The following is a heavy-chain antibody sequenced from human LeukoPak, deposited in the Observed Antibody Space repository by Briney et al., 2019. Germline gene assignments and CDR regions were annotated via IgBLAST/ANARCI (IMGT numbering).Heavy chain of an antibody. CDR3: AKFSYYYDSSGYSLGAFDI. CDR1: GFTFSSYA. D-gene: IGHD3-22*01. J-gene: IGHJ3*02. Sequence: GGSLRLSCAASGFTFSSYAMSWVRQAPGKGLEWVSAISGSGGSTYYADSVKGRFTISRDNSKNTLYLQMNSLRAEDTAVYYCAKFSYYYDSSGYSLGAFDIWGQGTMVTVSS. V-gene: IGHV3-23*01. CDR2: ISGSGGST.